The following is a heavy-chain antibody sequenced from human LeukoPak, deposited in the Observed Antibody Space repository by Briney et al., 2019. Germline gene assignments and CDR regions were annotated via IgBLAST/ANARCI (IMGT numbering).Heavy chain of an antibody. CDR1: GGSFSGYY. J-gene: IGHJ4*02. V-gene: IGHV4-34*01. Sequence: SETLSLTCAVYGGSFSGYYWSWIRQPPGKGLEWMGEINHSGSTNYNPSLKSRVTISVETSKNQFSLKLSSVTAADTAVYYCARGEGVPAATYYFDYWGQGTLATVSS. CDR2: INHSGST. CDR3: ARGEGVPAATYYFDY. D-gene: IGHD2-2*01.